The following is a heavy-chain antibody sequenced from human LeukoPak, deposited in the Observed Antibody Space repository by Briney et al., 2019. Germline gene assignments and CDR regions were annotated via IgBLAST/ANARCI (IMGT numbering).Heavy chain of an antibody. J-gene: IGHJ4*02. Sequence: SETLSLTCTVSGGSISSYYWSWIRQPPGKGLEWIGYIYYSGSTNYNPPLKGRVTISVDTSKNQFSLKLSSVTAADTAVYYCASTAVAMKNFFDYWGQGTLVTVSS. CDR1: GGSISSYY. CDR2: IYYSGST. V-gene: IGHV4-59*08. D-gene: IGHD6-19*01. CDR3: ASTAVAMKNFFDY.